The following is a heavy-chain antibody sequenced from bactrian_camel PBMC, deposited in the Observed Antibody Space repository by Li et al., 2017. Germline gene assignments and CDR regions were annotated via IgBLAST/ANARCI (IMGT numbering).Heavy chain of an antibody. J-gene: IGHJ4*01. D-gene: IGHD7*01. Sequence: HVQLVESGGGSVQAGGSLKLSCGASGYIYSRVCVAWFRQAPGKVREAVAAIDSDHSASYADSVKGRFTILKDNAKNAFYLQMNDLKVEDTAMYYCAADGVNLQLARGYNYWGQGTQVTVSS. CDR1: GYIYSRVC. V-gene: IGHV3S53*01. CDR2: IDSDHSA. CDR3: AADGVNLQLARGYNY.